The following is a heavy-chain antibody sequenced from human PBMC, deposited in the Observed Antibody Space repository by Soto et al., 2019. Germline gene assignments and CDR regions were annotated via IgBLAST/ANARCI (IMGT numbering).Heavy chain of an antibody. CDR2: IYYSGST. D-gene: IGHD3-9*01. J-gene: IGHJ6*02. CDR1: GGAISSYY. V-gene: IGHV4-59*01. CDR3: ARGLRYFDWLYNLGGMDV. Sequence: SETLSLTCTVSGGAISSYYWSWIRQPPGKGLEWIGYIYYSGSTNYNPSLKSRVTISVDTSKNQFSLKLSSVTAADTAVYYCARGLRYFDWLYNLGGMDVWGQGTTVTVSS.